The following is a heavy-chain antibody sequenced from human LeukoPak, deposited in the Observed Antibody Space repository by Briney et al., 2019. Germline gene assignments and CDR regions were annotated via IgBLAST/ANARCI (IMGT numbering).Heavy chain of an antibody. Sequence: PSETLSLTCTVSGGSISSGDYYWSWIRQRPGKGLEWIGYIHYSGGTYYHPSLKSRVTMSLDTSKNQFSLGLRSVTAADTAIYYCARTGFGDFLLIFDYWGQGTLVTVSS. D-gene: IGHD3-10*01. CDR3: ARTGFGDFLLIFDY. CDR1: GGSISSGDYY. J-gene: IGHJ4*02. V-gene: IGHV4-31*03. CDR2: IHYSGGT.